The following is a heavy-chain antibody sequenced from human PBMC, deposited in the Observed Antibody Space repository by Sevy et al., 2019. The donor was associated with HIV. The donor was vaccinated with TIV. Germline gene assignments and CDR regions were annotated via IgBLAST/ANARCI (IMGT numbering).Heavy chain of an antibody. J-gene: IGHJ6*02. CDR1: GFTFSSYD. CDR3: ARSGGYSDNGMDV. D-gene: IGHD5-12*01. Sequence: GGSLRLPCAASGFTFSSYDMHWVRRVTGKGLEWVSVIGSSGDPYYPGSVKGRFTISRENAKNSVYLQMNSLRAGDTAVYYCARSGGYSDNGMDVWGQGTTVTVSS. V-gene: IGHV3-13*05. CDR2: IGSSGDP.